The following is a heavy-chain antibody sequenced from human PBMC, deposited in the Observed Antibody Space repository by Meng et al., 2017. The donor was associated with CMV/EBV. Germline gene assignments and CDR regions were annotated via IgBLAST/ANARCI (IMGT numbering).Heavy chain of an antibody. CDR3: ARGVYCSSTSCYMPGYFDL. J-gene: IGHJ2*01. V-gene: IGHV3-74*01. Sequence: GGSLRLSCAASGFTFSSYWMHWVRQAPGKGLVWVPRINSDGSSTSYADSVKGRFTISRDNAKNTLYLQMNSLRAEDTAVYYCARGVYCSSTSCYMPGYFDLWGRGTLVTVSS. CDR1: GFTFSSYW. CDR2: INSDGSST. D-gene: IGHD2-2*02.